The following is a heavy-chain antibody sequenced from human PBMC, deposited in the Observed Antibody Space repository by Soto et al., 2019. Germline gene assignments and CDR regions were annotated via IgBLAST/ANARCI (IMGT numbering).Heavy chain of an antibody. CDR1: GGSISSYY. CDR2: IYYSGST. V-gene: IGHV4-59*01. J-gene: IGHJ4*02. CDR3: ARGSEAVAGTFDY. Sequence: SETLSLTCTVSGGSISSYYWSWIRQPPGKGLEYIGYIYYSGSTNYNPSLKSRVTISVDTSKNQFSLKLTSVTAADTAIYYCARGSEAVAGTFDYWGQGALVTVS. D-gene: IGHD6-19*01.